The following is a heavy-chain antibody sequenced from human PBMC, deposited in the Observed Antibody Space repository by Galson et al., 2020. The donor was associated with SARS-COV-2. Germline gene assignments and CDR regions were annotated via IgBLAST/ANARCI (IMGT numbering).Heavy chain of an antibody. J-gene: IGHJ2*01. CDR3: ARDRSVYGDYFWYFDL. D-gene: IGHD4-17*01. CDR2: INPSGGST. Sequence: AGEVSCKASGYTFTNYYMHWVRPAPGQELEGMGIINPSGGSTSYAQKFQGRVTMTRDTSTSTVYMELSSLRSEDTAVYYCARDRSVYGDYFWYFDLWGRGTLVTVSS. V-gene: IGHV1-46*01. CDR1: GYTFTNYY.